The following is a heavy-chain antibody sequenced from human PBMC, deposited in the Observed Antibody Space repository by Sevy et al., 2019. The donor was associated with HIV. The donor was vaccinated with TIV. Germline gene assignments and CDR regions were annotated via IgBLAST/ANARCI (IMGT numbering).Heavy chain of an antibody. CDR2: ISPFNGDT. CDR3: ARAYCSGGRCYSLAY. J-gene: IGHJ4*02. D-gene: IGHD2-15*01. CDR1: GYTFTNYR. V-gene: IGHV1-18*01. Sequence: ASVKVSCQASGYTFTNYRITWVRQAPGQGLEWMGWISPFNGDTNSAQKLQGRVTMITDTSTDTAYMELRGPRSDDTAIYYCARAYCSGGRCYSLAYWGQGTLVTVSS.